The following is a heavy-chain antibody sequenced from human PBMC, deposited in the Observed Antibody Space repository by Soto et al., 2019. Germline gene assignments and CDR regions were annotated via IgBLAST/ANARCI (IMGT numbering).Heavy chain of an antibody. D-gene: IGHD2-8*01. CDR2: FYYNGST. J-gene: IGHJ4*02. Sequence: QVQLQESGPGLVKPSETLSLTCTVSGGSVSSGTYSWSWVRQPPGKGLEWIGRFYYNGSTNYNPSLKSRVTISVDTSKNQFSLMLSSVTAADTAVYYCARGYCAHGVCYPSDYWGQGTLVAVSS. CDR3: ARGYCAHGVCYPSDY. CDR1: GGSVSSGTYS. V-gene: IGHV4-61*01.